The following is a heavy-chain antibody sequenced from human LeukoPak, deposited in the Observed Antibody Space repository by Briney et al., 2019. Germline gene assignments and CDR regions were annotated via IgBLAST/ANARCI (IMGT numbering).Heavy chain of an antibody. J-gene: IGHJ4*02. V-gene: IGHV5-51*01. CDR3: ATASYCSGGSCYFDY. CDR2: IYPSDSST. Sequence: GAPLQISCKGSGSTFSTYWIGWVRQLPGKGLEWMGIIYPSDSSTRYSPSFRGQVTISADKSISTASLKWSSLTASDTAMYYCATASYCSGGSCYFDYWGQGTLVTVSS. D-gene: IGHD2-15*01. CDR1: GSTFSTYW.